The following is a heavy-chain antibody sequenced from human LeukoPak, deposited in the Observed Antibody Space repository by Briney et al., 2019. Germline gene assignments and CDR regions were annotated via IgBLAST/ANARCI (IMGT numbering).Heavy chain of an antibody. CDR2: IIPIFGTA. D-gene: IGHD3-3*01. Sequence: SVKVPCKASGGTFSSYAISWVRQAPGQGLEWMGGIIPIFGTANYAQKFQGRVTITADESTSTAYMELSSLRSEDTAVYYCARLPRRDFWSGYYRTHNWFDPWGQGTLVTVSS. CDR1: GGTFSSYA. CDR3: ARLPRRDFWSGYYRTHNWFDP. J-gene: IGHJ5*02. V-gene: IGHV1-69*13.